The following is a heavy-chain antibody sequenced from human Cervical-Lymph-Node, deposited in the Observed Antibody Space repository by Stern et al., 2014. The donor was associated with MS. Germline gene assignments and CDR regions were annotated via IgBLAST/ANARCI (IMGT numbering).Heavy chain of an antibody. J-gene: IGHJ5*02. Sequence: QVTLRESGPTLVRPTQTVTLTCTFSGFSLKTIGVGVGWIRQPPGKALEWLALIYWDDDKRYSPSLKSRLTIIKDISKNQVVLTVTNMDPADTATYYCGHGRIGLSRGENSFDAWGQGILVTVSS. CDR3: GHGRIGLSRGENSFDA. V-gene: IGHV2-5*02. D-gene: IGHD3-10*01. CDR1: GFSLKTIGVG. CDR2: IYWDDDK.